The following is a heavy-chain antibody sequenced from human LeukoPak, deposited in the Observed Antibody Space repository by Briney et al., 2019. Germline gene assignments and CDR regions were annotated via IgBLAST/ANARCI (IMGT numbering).Heavy chain of an antibody. V-gene: IGHV4-59*01. D-gene: IGHD4-17*01. J-gene: IGHJ3*02. CDR1: GGSISSYY. Sequence: SETLSLTCTVSGGSISSYYWSWIRQPPGKGLEWIGYIYYSGSTNYNPSLKSRVTISVDTSKNQFSLKLSSVTAADTAVYYCAREGVGDYGSFDIWGQGTMVTVSS. CDR3: AREGVGDYGSFDI. CDR2: IYYSGST.